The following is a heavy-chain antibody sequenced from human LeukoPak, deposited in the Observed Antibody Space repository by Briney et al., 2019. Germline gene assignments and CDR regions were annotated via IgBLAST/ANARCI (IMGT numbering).Heavy chain of an antibody. CDR1: GGIITNYA. V-gene: IGHV1-69*06. Sequence: SVKVSCKTSGGIITNYAISWVRQAPGQGLEWVGVIIPIFGTSNYAQKFRGRVTITADKSTNTAYMELSSLGSEDTAVYYCARVAAAIPRWYFDLWGRGTLVTVSS. D-gene: IGHD2-2*01. CDR2: IIPIFGTS. CDR3: ARVAAAIPRWYFDL. J-gene: IGHJ2*01.